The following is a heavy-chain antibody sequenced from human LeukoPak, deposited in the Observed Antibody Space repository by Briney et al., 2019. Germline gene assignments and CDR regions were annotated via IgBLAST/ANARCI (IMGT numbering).Heavy chain of an antibody. D-gene: IGHD6-19*01. V-gene: IGHV4-4*07. CDR2: IYASGST. Sequence: SETLSLTCTVSGASITTYYWNWIRQPAGKRPEWIGRIYASGSTNYNPSPKSRVTISVDKSKNQFSLKLSSVTAADTAVYYCARDTIAVAGINWFDPWGQGTLVTVSS. CDR3: ARDTIAVAGINWFDP. CDR1: GASITTYY. J-gene: IGHJ5*02.